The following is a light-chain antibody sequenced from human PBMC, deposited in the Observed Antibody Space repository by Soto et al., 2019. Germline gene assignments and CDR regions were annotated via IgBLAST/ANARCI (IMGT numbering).Light chain of an antibody. CDR1: QSVTSNY. CDR3: QHYGSTPWS. J-gene: IGKJ1*01. CDR2: GAS. Sequence: VLTQAPGPLSLTPGERANLSFPASQSVTSNYLAWYQQKPGQAPRLLIFGASIRATGLPDRISGSGSGTDFTLTVSRLEPEDFAVYYCQHYGSTPWSFGQGTKVDIK. V-gene: IGKV3-20*01.